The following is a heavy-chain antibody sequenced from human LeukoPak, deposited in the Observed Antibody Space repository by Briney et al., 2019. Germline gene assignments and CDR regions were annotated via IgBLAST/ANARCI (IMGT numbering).Heavy chain of an antibody. J-gene: IGHJ4*02. CDR2: IWYDGSNK. Sequence: PGGSLRLSCAASGFTFSSYGMHWVRQAPGKGLEWVAVIWYDGSNKYYADSVKGRFTISRDNSKNTLYLQMNSLRAEDTAVYYCARDEGSSSSEFDYWGQGTLATVSS. D-gene: IGHD6-6*01. CDR3: ARDEGSSSSEFDY. CDR1: GFTFSSYG. V-gene: IGHV3-33*01.